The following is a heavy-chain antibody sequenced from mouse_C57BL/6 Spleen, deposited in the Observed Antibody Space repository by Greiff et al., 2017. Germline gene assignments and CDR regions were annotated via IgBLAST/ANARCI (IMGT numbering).Heavy chain of an antibody. CDR1: GFTFSSYG. Sequence: EVKLQESGGDLVKPGGSLKLSCAASGFTFSSYGMSWVRQTPDKRLEWVATISSGGSYTYYPDSVQGRFTISRDNAKNTLYLQMSSLKSADTAMSYGSTHPYNNFYYLDYWGQGTTLTVSS. CDR2: ISSGGSYT. J-gene: IGHJ2*01. D-gene: IGHD2-5*01. V-gene: IGHV5-6*01. CDR3: STHPYNNFYYLDY.